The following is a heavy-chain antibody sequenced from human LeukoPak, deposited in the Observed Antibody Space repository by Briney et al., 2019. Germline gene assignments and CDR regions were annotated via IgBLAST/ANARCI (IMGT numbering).Heavy chain of an antibody. CDR2: ILYDGSNK. D-gene: IGHD5-18*01. J-gene: IGHJ4*02. V-gene: IGHV3-33*05. CDR1: GFTFSSYG. CDR3: ARDLRRGYSYGYGDY. Sequence: PGRSLRLSCAASGFTFSSYGMHWVRQAPGKGLEWVAVILYDGSNKYYADSVKGRFTISRDNSENTLYLQMNSLRAGDTAVYYCARDLRRGYSYGYGDYWGQGTLVTVSS.